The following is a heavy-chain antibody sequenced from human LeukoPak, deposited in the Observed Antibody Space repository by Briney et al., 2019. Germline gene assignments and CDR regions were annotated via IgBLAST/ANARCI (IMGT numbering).Heavy chain of an antibody. D-gene: IGHD6-13*01. V-gene: IGHV3-7*01. CDR2: INQDGSEK. J-gene: IGHJ4*02. CDR1: GFTFSSFW. CDR3: AREIPAPGICLDY. Sequence: GGSLRLSCEVSGFTFSSFWMNWVRRAPGKGLEWGANINQDGSEKYYVDSVKGRFTISRDNAKNSLFLQMNSLRAEDTAVYYCAREIPAPGICLDYSGQGTLVTVSS.